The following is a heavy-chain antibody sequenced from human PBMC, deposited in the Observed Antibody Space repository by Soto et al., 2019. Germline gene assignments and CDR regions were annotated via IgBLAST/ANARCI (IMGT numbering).Heavy chain of an antibody. D-gene: IGHD6-19*01. CDR3: AGQAVAGISYYYYMDV. V-gene: IGHV4-34*01. J-gene: IGHJ6*03. Sequence: SETLSLTCAVYGGPFSGYYWSWIRQPPGKGLEWIGEINHSGSTNYNPSLKSRVTISVDTSKNQFSLKLSSVTAADTAVYYCAGQAVAGISYYYYMDVWGKGTTVTVSS. CDR1: GGPFSGYY. CDR2: INHSGST.